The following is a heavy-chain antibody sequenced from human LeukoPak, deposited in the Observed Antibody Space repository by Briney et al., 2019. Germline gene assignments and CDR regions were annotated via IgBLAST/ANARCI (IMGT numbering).Heavy chain of an antibody. CDR2: IYYSGST. Sequence: PSETLSLTCTVSGGSISSGGYYWSWIRQHPGKGLEWIGYIYYSGSTYYNPSLKSRVTISVDTSKNQFSLKLSSVTAADTAVYYCARGQDSWYRYNWFDPWGQGTLVTVSS. V-gene: IGHV4-31*03. CDR1: GGSISSGGYY. CDR3: ARGQDSWYRYNWFDP. D-gene: IGHD6-13*01. J-gene: IGHJ5*02.